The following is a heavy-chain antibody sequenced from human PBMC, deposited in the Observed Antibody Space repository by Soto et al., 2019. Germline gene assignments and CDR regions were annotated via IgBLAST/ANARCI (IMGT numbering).Heavy chain of an antibody. Sequence: GVSLRLSCAASGFTFSNYAMSWVRQAPGKRLEWVAAIRCSGSNTYYADAVKGRFTISRDNSKNTLYLQMNSLRAEDTAVYYCARGKLRYFDWSYYYYMDVRGKGTTVTVSS. CDR2: IRCSGSNT. J-gene: IGHJ6*03. CDR1: GFTFSNYA. CDR3: ARGKLRYFDWSYYYYMDV. D-gene: IGHD3-9*01. V-gene: IGHV3-23*01.